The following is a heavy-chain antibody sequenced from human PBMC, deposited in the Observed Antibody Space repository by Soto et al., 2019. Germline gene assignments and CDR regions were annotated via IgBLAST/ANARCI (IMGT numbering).Heavy chain of an antibody. V-gene: IGHV1-18*01. CDR1: GYTFTSYG. D-gene: IGHD3-10*01. J-gene: IGHJ4*02. CDR3: ARDRYYGSGSYNYFDY. CDR2: ISAYNGNT. Sequence: ASVKVSCKASGYTFTSYGISWVRQAPGQGLEWMGWISAYNGNTKYSQKFQGRVTITRDTSANTAYMELSSLRSEDTAVYYCARDRYYGSGSYNYFDYWGLGTMVTVSS.